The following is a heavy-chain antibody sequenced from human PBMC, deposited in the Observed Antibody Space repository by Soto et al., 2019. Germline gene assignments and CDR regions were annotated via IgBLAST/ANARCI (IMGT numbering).Heavy chain of an antibody. V-gene: IGHV1-69*06. CDR3: ARGRVIRITIFGVVIHNWFDP. Sequence: SVKVSCKASGGTFSSYAISWVRQAPGQGLEWMGGIIPIFGTANYAQKFQGRVTITADKSTSTAYMELSSLRSEDTAVYYCARGRVIRITIFGVVIHNWFDPWGQGTLVTVSS. CDR1: GGTFSSYA. J-gene: IGHJ5*02. D-gene: IGHD3-3*01. CDR2: IIPIFGTA.